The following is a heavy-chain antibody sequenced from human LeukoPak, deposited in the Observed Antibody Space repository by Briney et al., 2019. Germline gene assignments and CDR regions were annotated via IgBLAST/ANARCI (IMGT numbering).Heavy chain of an antibody. CDR3: AKVPSSGWSL. D-gene: IGHD6-19*01. CDR2: ISYDGSNK. Sequence: PGGSLRLSCAASGLTFSSYGMHWVRQAPGKGLEWVAVISYDGSNKYYADSVKGRFTISRDNSKNTLYLQMNSLRAEDTAVYYCAKVPSSGWSLWGQGTLVTVSS. CDR1: GLTFSSYG. J-gene: IGHJ1*01. V-gene: IGHV3-30*18.